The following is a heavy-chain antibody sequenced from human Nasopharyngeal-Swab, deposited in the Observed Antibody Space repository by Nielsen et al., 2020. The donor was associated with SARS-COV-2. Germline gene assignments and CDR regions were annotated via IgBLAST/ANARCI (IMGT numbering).Heavy chain of an antibody. CDR3: ARGPPNVWGSYRYMGYFDY. J-gene: IGHJ4*02. V-gene: IGHV4-34*01. CDR2: INRSGST. D-gene: IGHD3-16*02. CDR1: GGSFSGYY. Sequence: SETLSLTCAVYGGSFSGYYWSWIRQPPGKGLEWIGKINRSGSTNYNPSLKSRVTISVDTSKNQFSLRLSSVTAADTAVYYCARGPPNVWGSYRYMGYFDYWGQGTLVTVPS.